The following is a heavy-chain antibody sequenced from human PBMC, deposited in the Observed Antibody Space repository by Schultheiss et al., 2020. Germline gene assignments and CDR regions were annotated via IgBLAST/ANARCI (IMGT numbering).Heavy chain of an antibody. CDR2: IKQDGSEK. D-gene: IGHD2/OR15-2a*01. V-gene: IGHV3-7*01. CDR3: ARDFHFDY. J-gene: IGHJ4*02. Sequence: GGSLRLSCAASGFTFSNAWMSWVRQAPGKGLEWVANIKQDGSEKYYVDSVKGRFTISRDNAKNSLYLQMNSLRAEDTAVYYCARDFHFDYWGQGTLVTVSS. CDR1: GFTFSNAW.